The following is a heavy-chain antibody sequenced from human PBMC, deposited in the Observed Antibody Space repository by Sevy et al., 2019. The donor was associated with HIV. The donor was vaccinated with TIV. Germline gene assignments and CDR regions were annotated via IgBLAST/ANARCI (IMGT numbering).Heavy chain of an antibody. V-gene: IGHV3-48*02. CDR3: ARPYCSGDDCYSELDY. Sequence: GGSLRLSGAASGFNFRNYSMTWVRQAPGKGLDWVSYISSGSGTIHYADSVKDRFTISRDNAKNSLFLQMNSLRDEDTAIYYCARPYCSGDDCYSELDYWGQGILVTVSS. CDR2: ISSGSGTI. CDR1: GFNFRNYS. J-gene: IGHJ4*02. D-gene: IGHD2-15*01.